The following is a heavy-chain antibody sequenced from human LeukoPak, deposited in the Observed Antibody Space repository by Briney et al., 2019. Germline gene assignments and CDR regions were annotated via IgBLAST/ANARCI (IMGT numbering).Heavy chain of an antibody. CDR2: INPNSGGT. D-gene: IGHD4-23*01. CDR1: GYTFTGYD. Sequence: ASLKVSCEASGYTFTGYDMHWVRQAPGQGLEWMGWINPNSGGTNYAQKFQGRVTMTRGTSISTDYMELSRLRSDDTAVYYCERGEVAVSAGGYWGQGTLVTVSS. CDR3: ERGEVAVSAGGY. V-gene: IGHV1-2*02. J-gene: IGHJ4*02.